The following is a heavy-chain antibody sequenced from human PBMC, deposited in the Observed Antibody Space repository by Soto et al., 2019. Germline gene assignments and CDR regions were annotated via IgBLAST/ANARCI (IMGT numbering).Heavy chain of an antibody. CDR2: INAGNGNT. Sequence: QVQLVQSGAEVKKPGASVKVSCKASGYTFTSYAMHWVRQAPGQRLEWMGWINAGNGNTKYSQKFQGRVTITRDTSASTAYMELSSLRSYDTAVYYCARGGGSNSCYNYWGQGTLVTVSS. V-gene: IGHV1-3*01. CDR1: GYTFTSYA. D-gene: IGHD2-2*02. CDR3: ARGGGSNSCYNY. J-gene: IGHJ4*02.